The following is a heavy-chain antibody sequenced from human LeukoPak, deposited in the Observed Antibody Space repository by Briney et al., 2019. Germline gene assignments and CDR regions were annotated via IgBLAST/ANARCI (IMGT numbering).Heavy chain of an antibody. CDR1: GGSFSGYY. CDR3: ARGGGRYCSGGSCYYFDY. Sequence: SETLSLTCAVYGGSFSGYYWSWIRQPPGKGLEWIGEINHSGSTNYNPSLKSRVTISVDTSKNQFSLKLSSVTAADTAVYYCARGGGRYCSGGSCYYFDYWGQGTLVTVSS. V-gene: IGHV4-34*01. D-gene: IGHD2-15*01. CDR2: INHSGST. J-gene: IGHJ4*02.